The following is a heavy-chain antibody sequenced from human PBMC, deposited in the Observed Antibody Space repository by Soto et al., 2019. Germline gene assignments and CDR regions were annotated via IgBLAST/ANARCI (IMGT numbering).Heavy chain of an antibody. D-gene: IGHD4-4*01. CDR3: AKGTSRPTTVSWFDP. CDR1: GFTFSSYA. Sequence: GGSLRLSCAASGFTFSSYAMSWVRQAPGRGLEWVSAIIGSGVSTYYADSVKGRFTISRDNSKNTLYLKMNSLRAEDTAIYYCAKGTSRPTTVSWFDPWGQGTLVTVSS. V-gene: IGHV3-23*01. J-gene: IGHJ5*02. CDR2: IIGSGVST.